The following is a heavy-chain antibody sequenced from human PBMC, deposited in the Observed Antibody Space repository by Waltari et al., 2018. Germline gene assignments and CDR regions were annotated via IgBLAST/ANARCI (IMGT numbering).Heavy chain of an antibody. CDR3: ARGRELTTVVTPSNWFDP. CDR2: IYHSGST. V-gene: IGHV4-38-2*01. CDR1: GYSISSGYY. D-gene: IGHD4-17*01. J-gene: IGHJ5*02. Sequence: QVQLQESGPGLVKPSETLSLTCAVSGYSISSGYYWGWIRQPPGKGLGWIGSIYHSGSTYYKPSLKSRVTISVDTSKNQFSLKLSSVTAADTAVYYCARGRELTTVVTPSNWFDPWGQGTLVTVSS.